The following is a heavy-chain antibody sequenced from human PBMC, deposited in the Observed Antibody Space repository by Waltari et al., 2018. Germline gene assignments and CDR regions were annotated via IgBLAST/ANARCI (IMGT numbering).Heavy chain of an antibody. CDR2: KRNDANGYTT. CDR3: VRERFTGSYFLGAFDI. D-gene: IGHD1-26*01. Sequence: VQLVESGGGLVQPGGSLTLSCSASGFTFSDHFMDWVRQAPGKGLEWVGRKRNDANGYTTEYAESVKGRFTVSRDDSQSSLYLQMNSLKTEDTAVYYCVRERFTGSYFLGAFDIWGQGTRVTVSP. V-gene: IGHV3-72*01. J-gene: IGHJ3*02. CDR1: GFTFSDHF.